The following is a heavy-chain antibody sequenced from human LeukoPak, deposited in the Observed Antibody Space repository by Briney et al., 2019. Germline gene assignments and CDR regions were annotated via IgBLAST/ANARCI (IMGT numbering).Heavy chain of an antibody. V-gene: IGHV3-21*01. D-gene: IGHD5-18*01. CDR2: ISSSSSSI. CDR3: SRGPLPVTYSYDY. CDR1: GFTFSSYS. J-gene: IGHJ4*02. Sequence: GGSLRLSCAASGFTFSSYSMNWVRQAPGKGLEWVSSISSSSSSIYYADSVKGRFTISRDNAKNSLYLQMNSLRAEDTAVYYCSRGPLPVTYSYDYWGQGTLVTVSS.